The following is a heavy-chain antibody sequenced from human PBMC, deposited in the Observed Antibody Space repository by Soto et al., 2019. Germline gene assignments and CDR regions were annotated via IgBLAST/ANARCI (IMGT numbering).Heavy chain of an antibody. V-gene: IGHV4-39*01. J-gene: IGHJ4*02. CDR2: IYYSGST. CDR1: GGSISSSSYY. CDR3: AGSTTTYYYDSSGYYSTLFDY. Sequence: SETLSLTCTVSGGSISSSSYYWGWIRQPPGKGLEWIGSIYYSGSTYYNPSLKSRVTISVDTSKNQFSLKLSSVTAADTAVYYCAGSTTTYYYDSSGYYSTLFDYWGQGTLVTVSS. D-gene: IGHD3-22*01.